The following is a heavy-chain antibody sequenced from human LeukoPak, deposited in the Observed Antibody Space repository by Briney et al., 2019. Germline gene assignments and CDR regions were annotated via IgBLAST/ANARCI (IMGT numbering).Heavy chain of an antibody. J-gene: IGHJ6*04. CDR2: ISYDGSNK. Sequence: PGGSLRLSCAASGFTFSSYAMHWVRQAPGKGLEWVTFISYDGSNKNYADSVKGRFTISRDNFKNTLYLQMNSLRVQDTAVYYCAELGITMIGGVWGKGTTVTISS. CDR3: AELGITMIGGV. CDR1: GFTFSSYA. V-gene: IGHV3-30*04. D-gene: IGHD3-10*02.